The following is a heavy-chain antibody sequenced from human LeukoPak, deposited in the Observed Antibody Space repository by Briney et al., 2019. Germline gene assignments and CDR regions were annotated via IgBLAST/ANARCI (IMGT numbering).Heavy chain of an antibody. V-gene: IGHV3-74*01. D-gene: IGHD4-17*01. CDR3: ARGATVTTRNAFDI. Sequence: GGSLRLSSAASGFTFSSYWMHWVRQGPGKGLVWVSRINSDGITTNYADSVKGRFTISRDNAKNTLYLQMNSLRAEDTAVYYCARGATVTTRNAFDIWVEGTMVTVSS. CDR1: GFTFSSYW. CDR2: INSDGITT. J-gene: IGHJ3*02.